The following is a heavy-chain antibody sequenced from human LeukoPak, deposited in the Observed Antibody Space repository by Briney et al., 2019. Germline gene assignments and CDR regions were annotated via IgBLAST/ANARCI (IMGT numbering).Heavy chain of an antibody. V-gene: IGHV4-39*07. Sequence: SETLSLTCTVSGGSISSSSYYWGWIRQPPGKGLEWIGSIYYSGSTYYNPSLKSRVTISVDTSKNQFSLKLSSVTAADTAVYYCARDDDILTGYYVTGHNWFDPWGQGTLVTVSS. CDR2: IYYSGST. CDR1: GGSISSSSYY. J-gene: IGHJ5*02. D-gene: IGHD3-9*01. CDR3: ARDDDILTGYYVTGHNWFDP.